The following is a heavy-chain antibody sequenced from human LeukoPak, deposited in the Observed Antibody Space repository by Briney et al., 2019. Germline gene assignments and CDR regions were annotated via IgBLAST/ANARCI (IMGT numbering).Heavy chain of an antibody. CDR1: GFTFSSYD. V-gene: IGHV3-23*01. Sequence: GGSLRLSCAASGFTFSSYDLTWVRQAPGKGLEWVSAISGSGGRTYYADSVKGRFTISRDNSKNTLYLQMNSLRAEDTAVYYCARGGKRGCSSTSCYYYMDVWGKGTTVTVSS. CDR2: ISGSGGRT. J-gene: IGHJ6*03. CDR3: ARGGKRGCSSTSCYYYMDV. D-gene: IGHD2-2*01.